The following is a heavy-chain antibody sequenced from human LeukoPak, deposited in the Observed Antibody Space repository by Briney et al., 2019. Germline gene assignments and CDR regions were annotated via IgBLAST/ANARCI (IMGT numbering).Heavy chain of an antibody. Sequence: PGTSLRLSCAASGFTFSAYGMHWVRQAPGKGPEWVALIWHDGSNENYADSVRGRFTISRDNSKNTLYLQINSPRADDTAVYYCARWSQYSGGGWYELDYWGQETRVTVSS. J-gene: IGHJ4*02. V-gene: IGHV3-33*01. CDR2: IWHDGSNE. CDR3: ARWSQYSGGGWYELDY. CDR1: GFTFSAYG. D-gene: IGHD6-19*01.